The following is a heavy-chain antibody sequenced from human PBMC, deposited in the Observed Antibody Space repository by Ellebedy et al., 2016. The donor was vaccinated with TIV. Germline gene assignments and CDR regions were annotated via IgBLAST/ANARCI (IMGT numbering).Heavy chain of an antibody. CDR3: AEGRSGWYYFDY. CDR2: INQSGRA. J-gene: IGHJ4*02. D-gene: IGHD6-19*01. V-gene: IGHV4-34*01. CDR1: GGSFTGYY. Sequence: SETLSLTCGVYGGSFTGYYYSWIRQPPGKGLEWIGEINQSGRATYNPSLKGRVTISVDMSKNQFSLRLSSVTAADTAVYYCAEGRSGWYYFDYWGQGTLVTVSS.